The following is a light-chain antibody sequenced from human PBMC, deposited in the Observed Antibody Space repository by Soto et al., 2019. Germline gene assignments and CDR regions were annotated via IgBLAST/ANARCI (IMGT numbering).Light chain of an antibody. CDR3: QQGYNSPLT. V-gene: IGKV1-39*01. CDR2: DAS. CDR1: QNIGTY. Sequence: DIQMTQSPSSLSASVGDRVTVSCRASQNIGTYLNWYQQKSGKAPEVLISDASNLQSGVPSRFSGSGSGTDFALTFSSLQPEDSATYYCQQGYNSPLTFGGGPKVEI. J-gene: IGKJ4*01.